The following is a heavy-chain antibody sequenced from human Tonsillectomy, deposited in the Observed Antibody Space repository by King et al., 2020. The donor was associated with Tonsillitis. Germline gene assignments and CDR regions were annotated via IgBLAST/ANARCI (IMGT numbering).Heavy chain of an antibody. Sequence: VQLVESGAEVKKPGASVKVSCKASGYTFTGYYMHWVRQAPGQGLEWMGWINPNSGGTNYAQKFQGRVTMTRDTSISTAFMELSRLRSDDTAVYYSARAVVVPAANAIYYYYYVMDVWGQGTTVTVSS. J-gene: IGHJ6*02. CDR2: INPNSGGT. D-gene: IGHD2-2*01. CDR3: ARAVVVPAANAIYYYYYVMDV. V-gene: IGHV1-2*02. CDR1: GYTFTGYY.